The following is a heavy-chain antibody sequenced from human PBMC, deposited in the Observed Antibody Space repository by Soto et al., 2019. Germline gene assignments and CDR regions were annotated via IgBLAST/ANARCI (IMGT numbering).Heavy chain of an antibody. CDR2: VYHSGST. D-gene: IGHD3-22*01. Sequence: MSPTGTAAVASIRSYGRSWIRESTGQGLEWIGCVYHSGSTNYSPSLKRRVSISVDTSKNQFSLRLTSVTAADTAVYYCARTYSSSYSRYPVYYGMDVWGQGTTVTASS. J-gene: IGHJ6*02. V-gene: IGHV4-59*01. CDR3: ARTYSSSYSRYPVYYGMDV. CDR1: VASIRSYG.